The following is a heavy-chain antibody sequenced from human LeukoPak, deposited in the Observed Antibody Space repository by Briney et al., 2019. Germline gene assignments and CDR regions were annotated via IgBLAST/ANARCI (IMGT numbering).Heavy chain of an antibody. CDR1: GGSISSYY. D-gene: IGHD6-6*01. CDR2: IYYSGST. CDR3: ARTSIAARRANAFDI. Sequence: SETLSLTCTVTGGSISSYYWSWIRQLPGKGLEWIGYIYYSGSTNYNPSLKSRVTISVDTSKNQFSLKLSSVTAADTAVYYCARTSIAARRANAFDIWGQGTMVTVSS. J-gene: IGHJ3*02. V-gene: IGHV4-59*12.